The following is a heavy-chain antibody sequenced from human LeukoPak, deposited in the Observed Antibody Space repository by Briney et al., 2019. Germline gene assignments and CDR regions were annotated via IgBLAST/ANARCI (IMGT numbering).Heavy chain of an antibody. Sequence: GGCLRLSCSASGFTFSAYFMHWVRQAPGKGLEYVSSISSNEYDTYYADSVKGRFTISRDNSKNTLFLQMSSLRAEDTAVYYCVKDLNGTWSFDYWGQGTLVTVSS. CDR2: ISSNEYDT. V-gene: IGHV3-64D*06. D-gene: IGHD2-8*01. CDR3: VKDLNGTWSFDY. J-gene: IGHJ4*02. CDR1: GFTFSAYF.